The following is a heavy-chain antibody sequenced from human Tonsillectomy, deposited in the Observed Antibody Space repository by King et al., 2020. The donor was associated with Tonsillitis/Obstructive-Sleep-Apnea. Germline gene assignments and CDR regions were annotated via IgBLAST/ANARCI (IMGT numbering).Heavy chain of an antibody. CDR1: GYTFTSYY. CDR3: TRLANVVPAAAYDAFDI. D-gene: IGHD2-15*01. Sequence: VQLVQSGAEVKKPGASVKVSCRASGYTFTSYYMHWVRQAPGQGLEWMGIISPSGGSTNYPQKFQGRVTMTRDTSTSTFYMELSSLRSEDTAVYYCTRLANVVPAAAYDAFDIWGQGTMVTVSS. J-gene: IGHJ3*02. V-gene: IGHV1-46*01. CDR2: ISPSGGST.